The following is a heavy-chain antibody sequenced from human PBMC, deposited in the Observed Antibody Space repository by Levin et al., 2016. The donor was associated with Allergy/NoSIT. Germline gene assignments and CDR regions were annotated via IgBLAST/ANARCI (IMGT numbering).Heavy chain of an antibody. CDR1: GYSFTTYW. Sequence: GESLKISCKGSGYSFTTYWIGWVRQMPGKGLEWMGIIYPGDSDTRYSPSFQGQVTISVDKSISTVYLHWSSLKAADTAVYYCVNAKFYDDDSSEYHFDRFPYWGQGTLVTVSS. CDR2: IYPGDSDT. J-gene: IGHJ4*02. CDR3: VNAKFYDDDSSEYHFDRFPY. D-gene: IGHD3-9*01. V-gene: IGHV5-51*01.